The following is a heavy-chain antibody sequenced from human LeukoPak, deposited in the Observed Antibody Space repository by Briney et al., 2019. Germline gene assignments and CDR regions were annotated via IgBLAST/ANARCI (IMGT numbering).Heavy chain of an antibody. CDR1: GGSISSYY. V-gene: IGHV4-59*01. J-gene: IGHJ4*02. CDR2: IYYSGST. Sequence: SETLSLTCTVSGGSISSYYWSWIRQPPGKGLEWIGYIYYSGSTNYNPSLKSRVTISVDTSKNQFSLKLTYVTAADTAVYYCARIVPYNYGYIDYWGQGTLVTVSS. D-gene: IGHD5-24*01. CDR3: ARIVPYNYGYIDY.